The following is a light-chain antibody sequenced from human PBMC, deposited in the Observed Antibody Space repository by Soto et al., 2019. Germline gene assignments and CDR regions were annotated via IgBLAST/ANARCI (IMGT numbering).Light chain of an antibody. CDR3: QQYNDWHTKQYT. V-gene: IGKV3-15*01. CDR2: GAS. CDR1: QSVSNN. J-gene: IGKJ2*01. Sequence: EIVMTQSPATLSVSPGERATLSCRASQSVSNNLAWYQQKPGQAPRLLIYGASTRATGIPARFSGSGSGTEFTLPISSLQSEDFAVYYGQQYNDWHTKQYTFGQGIKLEIK.